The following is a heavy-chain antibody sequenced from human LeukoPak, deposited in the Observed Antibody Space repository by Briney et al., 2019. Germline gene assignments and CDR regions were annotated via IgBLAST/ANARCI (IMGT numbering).Heavy chain of an antibody. CDR2: IYYSGST. CDR3: AREIAVAGTASFDY. CDR1: GGAISSSSYY. V-gene: IGHV4-39*07. Sequence: SETLSLTCTVSGGAISSSSYYCGWIRQPPGKGLEWVGSIYYSGSTYYHPSLKSRGTISVDTSKSLFSLKLSSVTAAATAVYYCAREIAVAGTASFDYWGQGTLVAVSS. D-gene: IGHD6-19*01. J-gene: IGHJ4*02.